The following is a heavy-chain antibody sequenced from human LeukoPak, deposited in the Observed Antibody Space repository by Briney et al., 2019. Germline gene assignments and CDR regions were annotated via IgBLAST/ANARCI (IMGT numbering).Heavy chain of an antibody. D-gene: IGHD6-13*01. CDR2: ISSSGSTI. CDR3: ARSIRAAASPVGY. J-gene: IGHJ4*02. V-gene: IGHV3-11*04. Sequence: PGGSLRLSCAASGFTFSDYYMSWIRQAPGKGLEWVSYISSSGSTIYYAASVKGRFTISRDNAKNSLFLQMNSLTAEDTAVSYCARSIRAAASPVGYWGQGTLVTVSS. CDR1: GFTFSDYY.